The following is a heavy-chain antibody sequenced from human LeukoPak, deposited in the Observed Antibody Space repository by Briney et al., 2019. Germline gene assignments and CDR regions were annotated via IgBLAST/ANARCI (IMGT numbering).Heavy chain of an antibody. V-gene: IGHV6-1*01. CDR1: GDGVSSNSAA. D-gene: IGHD6-13*01. Sequence: SQTLSLTCAISGDGVSSNSAAWNWNRQSPSRGLEWLGRTYYRSKWYNDYAVSVKSRITINPDTSKNQFSLQLNSVTPEDTAVYYCAREYSSSWRGPDAFDIWGQGTMVTVSS. J-gene: IGHJ3*02. CDR2: TYYRSKWYN. CDR3: AREYSSSWRGPDAFDI.